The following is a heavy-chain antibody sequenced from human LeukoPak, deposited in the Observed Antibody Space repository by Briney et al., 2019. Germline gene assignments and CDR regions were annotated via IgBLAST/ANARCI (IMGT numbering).Heavy chain of an antibody. V-gene: IGHV4-59*12. CDR1: GGSITSYY. CDR3: ARVGSARGWYLDL. J-gene: IGHJ2*01. D-gene: IGHD2-15*01. CDR2: IYYSGST. Sequence: KPSETLSLTCTVSGGSITSYYWNWIRQPPGKGLEWIGYIYYSGSTYYNPSLKSRVTTSVDTSKNQFSLKLTSVTAADTAVYYCARVGSARGWYLDLWGRGTLVTVSS.